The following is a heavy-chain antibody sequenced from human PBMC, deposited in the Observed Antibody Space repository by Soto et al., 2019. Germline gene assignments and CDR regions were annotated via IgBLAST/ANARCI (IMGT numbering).Heavy chain of an antibody. CDR2: IIPIFGTA. D-gene: IGHD4-17*01. Sequence: SVKVSCKASGGTFSSYAISWMRQAPGQGLEWMGGIIPIFGTANYAQKFQGRVTITADESTSTAYMELSSLRSEDTAVYYCASNDYGDYVDVPYYYYGMDVWGQGTTVTVSS. J-gene: IGHJ6*02. CDR1: GGTFSSYA. V-gene: IGHV1-69*13. CDR3: ASNDYGDYVDVPYYYYGMDV.